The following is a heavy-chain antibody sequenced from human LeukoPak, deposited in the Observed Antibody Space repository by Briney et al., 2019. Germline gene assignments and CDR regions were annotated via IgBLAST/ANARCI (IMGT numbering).Heavy chain of an antibody. CDR1: GFTFSSYA. CDR2: ISGSGGPT. J-gene: IGHJ5*02. Sequence: TGGSLRLSCAASGFTFSSYAMSWVRQAPGKGLEWVSAISGSGGPTYYADSVKGRFTISRDNSKNTLYLQMNSLRAEDTAVYYCAKSATGTTSNWLDPWGQGTLVTVSS. V-gene: IGHV3-23*01. D-gene: IGHD1-7*01. CDR3: AKSATGTTSNWLDP.